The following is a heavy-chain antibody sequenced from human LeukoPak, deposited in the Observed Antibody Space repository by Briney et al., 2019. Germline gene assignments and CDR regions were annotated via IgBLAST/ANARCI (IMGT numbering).Heavy chain of an antibody. CDR2: IYHSGST. D-gene: IGHD6-19*01. V-gene: IGHV4-38-2*02. CDR3: ARGGIIAVAGTPPAWFPGTTEYFQH. CDR1: GYSISSGYY. Sequence: PSETLSLTCTVSGYSISSGYYWGWIRQPPGKGLEWIGSIYHSGSTYYNPSLKSRVTISVDTSKNQFSLKLSSVTAADTAVYYCARGGIIAVAGTPPAWFPGTTEYFQHWGQGTLVTVSS. J-gene: IGHJ1*01.